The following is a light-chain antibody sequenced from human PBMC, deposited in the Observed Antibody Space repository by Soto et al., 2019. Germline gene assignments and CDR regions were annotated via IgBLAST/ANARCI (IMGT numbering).Light chain of an antibody. CDR3: SSYTSSITRIV. Sequence: QSALTQPPSASGSLGLSVTLSCSGTDNDVGRYDYVSWYQQHPGRAPKVMIYDVTVRPSGVSNRFSGSKSGNTASLTISGLQPEDEADYYCSSYTSSITRIVFGSGTKLTVL. CDR2: DVT. V-gene: IGLV2-14*01. J-gene: IGLJ1*01. CDR1: DNDVGRYDY.